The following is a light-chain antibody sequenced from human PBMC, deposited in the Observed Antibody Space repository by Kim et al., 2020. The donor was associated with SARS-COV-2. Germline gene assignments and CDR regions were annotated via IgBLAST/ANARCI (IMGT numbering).Light chain of an antibody. CDR2: GTS. Sequence: SVSPGERATLSCRARQSVGSYLAWYQQRPGQPPRLLFYGTSTRATGIPARFGASGSGTEFTLTISSLQSEDSAVYYCQQYDKWPPTFGGGTKVEI. J-gene: IGKJ4*01. V-gene: IGKV3D-15*01. CDR1: QSVGSY. CDR3: QQYDKWPPT.